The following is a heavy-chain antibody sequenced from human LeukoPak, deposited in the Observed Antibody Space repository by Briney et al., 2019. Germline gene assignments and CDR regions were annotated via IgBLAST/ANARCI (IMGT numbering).Heavy chain of an antibody. V-gene: IGHV4-30-2*01. Sequence: KSSETLSLTCAVSGGSISSGGYSWSWIRQPPGKGLEWIGYIYHSGSTYYNPSLKSRVTISVDRSKNQSSLKLSSVTAADTAVYYCARGGGSHIFDYWGQGTLVTVSS. CDR3: ARGGGSHIFDY. CDR2: IYHSGST. J-gene: IGHJ4*02. D-gene: IGHD1-26*01. CDR1: GGSISSGGYS.